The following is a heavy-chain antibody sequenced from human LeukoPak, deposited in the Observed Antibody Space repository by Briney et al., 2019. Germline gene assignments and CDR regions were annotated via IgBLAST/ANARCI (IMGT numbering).Heavy chain of an antibody. CDR2: INPGGGRT. V-gene: IGHV1-46*01. D-gene: IGHD6-13*01. CDR1: GYTFTSYY. J-gene: IGHJ3*02. Sequence: ASVKVSCKASGYTFTSYYMHWVRQAPGQGLEWMGIINPGGGRTSYAQKFQGRVTMTRDMSTSTVYMELSSLRSEDTAVYYCARAGGEAAAAIDAFDIWGQGTMVTVPS. CDR3: ARAGGEAAAAIDAFDI.